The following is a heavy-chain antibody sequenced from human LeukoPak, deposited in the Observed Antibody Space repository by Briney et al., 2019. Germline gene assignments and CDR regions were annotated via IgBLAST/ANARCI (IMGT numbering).Heavy chain of an antibody. CDR2: ISYDGSNK. J-gene: IGHJ6*04. V-gene: IGHV3-30*04. Sequence: PGGSLRLSCAASGFTFSSYAMHWVRQAPGKGLEWVAVISYDGSNKYYADSVKGRFTISRDNSKNTLYLQMNSLRAEDTAVYYCARGTAVAGTMDVWGKGTTVTVSS. D-gene: IGHD6-19*01. CDR1: GFTFSSYA. CDR3: ARGTAVAGTMDV.